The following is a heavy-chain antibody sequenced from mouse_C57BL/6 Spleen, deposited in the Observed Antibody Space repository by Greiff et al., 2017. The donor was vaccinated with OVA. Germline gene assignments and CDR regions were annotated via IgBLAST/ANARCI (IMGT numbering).Heavy chain of an antibody. Sequence: VKLQQSGPGLVQPSQSLSITCTVSGFSLTSYGVHWVRQSPGKGLEWLGVIWRGGSTDYNAAFISRLSISKDNSKSHVFFKMNSLQADDTAIYYCARIPFDYWGQGTTLTVSS. CDR1: GFSLTSYG. CDR3: ARIPFDY. V-gene: IGHV2-2*01. CDR2: IWRGGST. J-gene: IGHJ2*01.